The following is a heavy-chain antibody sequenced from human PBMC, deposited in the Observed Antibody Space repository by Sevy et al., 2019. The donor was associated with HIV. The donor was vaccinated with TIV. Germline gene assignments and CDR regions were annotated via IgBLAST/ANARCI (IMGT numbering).Heavy chain of an antibody. CDR3: ARDQATVTTRGVLDY. CDR2: ISSSSSTI. V-gene: IGHV3-48*02. CDR1: RFTFSSYS. Sequence: GGSLRLTCAASRFTFSSYSMNWVRQAPGKGLEWVSYISSSSSTIYYADSVKGRFTISRDNAKNSLYLQMNSLRDEDTAVYYCARDQATVTTRGVLDYWGQGTLVTVSS. D-gene: IGHD4-17*01. J-gene: IGHJ4*02.